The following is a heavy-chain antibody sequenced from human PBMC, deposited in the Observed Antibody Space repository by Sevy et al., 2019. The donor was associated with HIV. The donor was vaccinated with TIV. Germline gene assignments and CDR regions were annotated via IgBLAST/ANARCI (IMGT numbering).Heavy chain of an antibody. D-gene: IGHD1-26*01. CDR2: ISGSGGST. CDR3: AITFTEWEPTTDAFDI. J-gene: IGHJ3*02. CDR1: GFTFSSYA. V-gene: IGHV3-23*01. Sequence: GGSLRLSCAASGFTFSSYAMSWVRQAPGKGLEWVSAISGSGGSTYYADSVKGRFTISRDNSKNTLYLQMISLRAEDTAVYYCAITFTEWEPTTDAFDIWGQGTMVTVSS.